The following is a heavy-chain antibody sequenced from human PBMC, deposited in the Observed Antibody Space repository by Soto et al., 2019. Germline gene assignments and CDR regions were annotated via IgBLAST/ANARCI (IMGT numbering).Heavy chain of an antibody. J-gene: IGHJ5*02. CDR1: GFTFSSYA. Sequence: GGSLRLSCAASGFTFSSYAMSWVRQAPGKGLEWVSAISGSGGSTYYADSVKGRFTISRDNSKNTLYLQMNSLRTEDSAVYYCAKASHDFFNWFDPWGQGTLVTVSS. D-gene: IGHD2-21*02. CDR3: AKASHDFFNWFDP. V-gene: IGHV3-23*01. CDR2: ISGSGGST.